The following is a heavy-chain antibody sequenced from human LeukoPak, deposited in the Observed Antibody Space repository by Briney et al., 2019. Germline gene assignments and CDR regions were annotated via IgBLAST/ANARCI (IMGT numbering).Heavy chain of an antibody. Sequence: ASVKVSCKASGYTFTSYGISWVRQAPGQGLEWMGWISAYDGNTNYAQKLQGRVTMTTDTSTSTAYMELRSQRSDDTAVYYCARDARGPSGSYYDYWGQGTLVTVSS. V-gene: IGHV1-18*01. J-gene: IGHJ4*02. CDR2: ISAYDGNT. CDR1: GYTFTSYG. CDR3: ARDARGPSGSYYDY. D-gene: IGHD1-26*01.